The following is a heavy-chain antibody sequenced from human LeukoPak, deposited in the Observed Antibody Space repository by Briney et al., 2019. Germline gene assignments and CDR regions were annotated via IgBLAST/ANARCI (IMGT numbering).Heavy chain of an antibody. Sequence: PGGSLRPSCAASGFTFSSYAMSWVRQAPGKGLEWVSAISGSGGSTYYADSVKGRFTISRDNSKNTLYLQMNSLRAEDTAVYYCAKVKRLVAGPYYFDYWGQGTLVTVSS. J-gene: IGHJ4*02. CDR1: GFTFSSYA. V-gene: IGHV3-23*01. CDR3: AKVKRLVAGPYYFDY. D-gene: IGHD6-19*01. CDR2: ISGSGGST.